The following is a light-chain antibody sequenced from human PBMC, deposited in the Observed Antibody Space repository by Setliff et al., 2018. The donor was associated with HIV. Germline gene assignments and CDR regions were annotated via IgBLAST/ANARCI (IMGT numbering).Light chain of an antibody. CDR3: QSYNSGIVI. Sequence: NFMLTQPHSVSESPGKTVIISCTRSSGNIASNYVQWYQQRPGSSPTTVIYEDDKRPSGVPDRFSGSIDSSSNSASLTISGLKTEDEADYYCQSYNSGIVIFGGGTKVTVL. V-gene: IGLV6-57*01. J-gene: IGLJ2*01. CDR1: SGNIASNY. CDR2: EDD.